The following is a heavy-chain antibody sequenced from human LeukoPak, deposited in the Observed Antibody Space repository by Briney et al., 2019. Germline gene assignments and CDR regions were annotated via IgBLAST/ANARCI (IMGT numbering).Heavy chain of an antibody. Sequence: ARSLRLSCAASGFTFNTFDMHWVRQAPGKGLEWVSVIWYDGSNKYYADSVKGRFTISRDNSKKTLYLKMNSLRAADTAVYYCARHSSATIVSGFAFGRQGTMVTVSS. J-gene: IGHJ3*01. D-gene: IGHD2-15*01. CDR1: GFTFNTFD. V-gene: IGHV3-33*01. CDR2: IWYDGSNK. CDR3: ARHSSATIVSGFAF.